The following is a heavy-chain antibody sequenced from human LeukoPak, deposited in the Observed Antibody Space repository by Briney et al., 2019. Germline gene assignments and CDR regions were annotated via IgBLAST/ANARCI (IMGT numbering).Heavy chain of an antibody. D-gene: IGHD2-15*01. CDR2: ISYDGSNK. V-gene: IGHV3-30*18. Sequence: GGSLRLSCAASGFTFSSYGMHWVRQAPGKGLEWVAVISYDGSNKYYADSVEGRFTISRDNSKNTLYLQMNSLRAEDTAVYYCAKDSDDCSGGSCYTGNFDYWGQGTLVTVSS. CDR3: AKDSDDCSGGSCYTGNFDY. CDR1: GFTFSSYG. J-gene: IGHJ4*02.